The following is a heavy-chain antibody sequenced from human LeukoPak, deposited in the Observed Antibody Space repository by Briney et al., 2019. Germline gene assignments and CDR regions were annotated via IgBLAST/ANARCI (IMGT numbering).Heavy chain of an antibody. Sequence: SETLSLTCTVSGGSISSSSYYWGWIRQPPGKGLEWIGSIYYSGRNYYNPSLKSRVTISVDTSKNQFSLKLSSVTAADTAVYYCARHVRDYGSGSYRDYWGQGTLVTVSS. D-gene: IGHD3-10*01. V-gene: IGHV4-39*01. CDR1: GGSISSSSYY. CDR2: IYYSGRN. J-gene: IGHJ4*02. CDR3: ARHVRDYGSGSYRDY.